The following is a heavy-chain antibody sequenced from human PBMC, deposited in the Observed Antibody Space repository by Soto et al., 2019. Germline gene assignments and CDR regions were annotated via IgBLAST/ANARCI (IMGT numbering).Heavy chain of an antibody. CDR3: AFAEAATTHDAFDV. D-gene: IGHD6-19*01. CDR1: GAGVSSNTAT. Sequence: QVQLQQSGPGLVKPSQTLLLTCAISGAGVSSNTATWNWIRQSPSRGLDWLARTYYRSKWFFDYAVSVKSRIIVNPDTSTNHFSLQLNFVTPEDTAVYYCAFAEAATTHDAFDVWGQGTSVTVSS. CDR2: TYYRSKWFF. V-gene: IGHV6-1*01. J-gene: IGHJ3*01.